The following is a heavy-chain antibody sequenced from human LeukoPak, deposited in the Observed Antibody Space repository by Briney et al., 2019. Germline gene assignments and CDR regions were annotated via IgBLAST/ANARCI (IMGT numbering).Heavy chain of an antibody. D-gene: IGHD2-21*01. V-gene: IGHV1-46*01. J-gene: IGHJ4*02. CDR1: GYTFTSYY. CDR2: INPSGGST. Sequence: ASVKVSCKASGYTFTSYYMHWVRQAPGQGLEWMGIINPSGGSTTYAQMFQGRVTMARDTSTRTVYMELSSLRSEDTAAYYCAREGEVIVTDNLFYWGQGTLVTVSS. CDR3: AREGEVIVTDNLFY.